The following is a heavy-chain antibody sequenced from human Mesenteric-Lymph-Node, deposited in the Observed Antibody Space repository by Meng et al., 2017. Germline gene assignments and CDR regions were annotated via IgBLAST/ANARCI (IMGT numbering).Heavy chain of an antibody. J-gene: IGHJ4*02. D-gene: IGHD5-12*01. V-gene: IGHV4-39*07. CDR1: GGSISSSSYY. Sequence: SETLSLTCTVSGGSISSSSYYWGWIRQPPGKGLEWIGSIYYSGSTYYNPSLKSRVTISVDTSKNQFSLKLSSVTAADTAVYYCAREGYSGYDANYFDYWGQGTLVTVSS. CDR3: AREGYSGYDANYFDY. CDR2: IYYSGST.